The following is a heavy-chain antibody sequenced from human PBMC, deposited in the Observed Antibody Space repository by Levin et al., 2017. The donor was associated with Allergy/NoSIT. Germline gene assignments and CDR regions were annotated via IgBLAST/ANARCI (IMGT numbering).Heavy chain of an antibody. V-gene: IGHV3-30*18. Sequence: GGSLRLSCAASGFTFSSYGMHWVRQAPGKGLEWVAVISYDGSNKYYADSVKGRFTISRDNSKNTLYLQMNSLRAEDTAVYYCAKDQRLQKYYFDYWGQGTLVTVSS. CDR2: ISYDGSNK. D-gene: IGHD6-25*01. J-gene: IGHJ4*02. CDR3: AKDQRLQKYYFDY. CDR1: GFTFSSYG.